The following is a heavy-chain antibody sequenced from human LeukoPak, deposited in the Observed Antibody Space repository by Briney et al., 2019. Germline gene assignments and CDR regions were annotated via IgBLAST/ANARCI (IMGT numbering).Heavy chain of an antibody. CDR3: ARRSSAADY. Sequence: KPSETPSLTCTVSGGSISSSSYYWGWIRQPPGKGLEWIGSIYYSGSTYYNPSLKSRVTISVDTSKNQFSLKLSSVTAADTAVYYCARRSSAADYWGQGTLVTVSS. V-gene: IGHV4-39*01. D-gene: IGHD2-2*01. CDR1: GGSISSSSYY. J-gene: IGHJ4*02. CDR2: IYYSGST.